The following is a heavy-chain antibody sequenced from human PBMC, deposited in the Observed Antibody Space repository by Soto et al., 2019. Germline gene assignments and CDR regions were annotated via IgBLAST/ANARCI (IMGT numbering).Heavy chain of an antibody. D-gene: IGHD1-26*01. CDR3: ARDRRAVGATTDYYYYGMDV. J-gene: IGHJ6*02. CDR2: ISSSSSTI. CDR1: GFTFSSDS. Sequence: PGGSLRLSCAASGFTFSSDSMNWVRQAPGKGLEWVSYISSSSSTIYYADSVKGRFTISRDNAKNSLYLQMNSLRDEDTAVYYCARDRRAVGATTDYYYYGMDVWGQGTTVTVSS. V-gene: IGHV3-48*02.